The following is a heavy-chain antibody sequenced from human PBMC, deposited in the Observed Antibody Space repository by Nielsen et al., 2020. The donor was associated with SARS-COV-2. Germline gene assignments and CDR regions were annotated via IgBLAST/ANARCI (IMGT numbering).Heavy chain of an antibody. CDR3: ARCIDTIAAAGPDY. Sequence: GSLRLSCTVSGGSINSSSYYWGWIRQPPGKGLEWIGSIYYSGSIYYNPSLKSRVTISVDTSKNQFSLKLSSVTAADTAVYYCARCIDTIAAAGPDYWGQGTLVTVSS. J-gene: IGHJ4*02. D-gene: IGHD6-13*01. CDR1: GGSINSSSYY. CDR2: IYYSGSI. V-gene: IGHV4-39*07.